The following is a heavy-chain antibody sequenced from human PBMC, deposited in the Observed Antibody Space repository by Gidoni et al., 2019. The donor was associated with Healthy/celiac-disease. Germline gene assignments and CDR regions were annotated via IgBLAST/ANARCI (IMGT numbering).Heavy chain of an antibody. J-gene: IGHJ4*02. V-gene: IGHV3-23*01. D-gene: IGHD5-12*01. Sequence: EVRLLESGGGLVQPGGSLRLSCEASGFTFSSYAMSWVRPAPGKGLEWVAAISGSGGSTYYADPVKGRFTISRDNSKNTLYLQMNSLRAEDTAVYYCAKLERATIFDYWGQGTLVTVSS. CDR2: ISGSGGST. CDR3: AKLERATIFDY. CDR1: GFTFSSYA.